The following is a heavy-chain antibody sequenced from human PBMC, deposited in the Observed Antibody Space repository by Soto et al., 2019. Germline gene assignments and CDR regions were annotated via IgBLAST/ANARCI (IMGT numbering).Heavy chain of an antibody. V-gene: IGHV4-59*01. D-gene: IGHD3-3*01. CDR2: VYHIGST. J-gene: IGHJ4*02. CDR1: GGSISTSY. CDR3: ARDGSGHDFWDGPWYFDS. Sequence: QLQLQESGPGLVKPSETLSLTCTVSGGSISTSYWSWIRQPPGKGLEWLGYVYHIGSTKYNPSLKNRVTISIDTSQIQFSLKLESVSAADTALYYCARDGSGHDFWDGPWYFDSWGQGTLVTVSS.